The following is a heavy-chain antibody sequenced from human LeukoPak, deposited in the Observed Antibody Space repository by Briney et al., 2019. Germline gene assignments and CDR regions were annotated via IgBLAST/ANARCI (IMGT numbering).Heavy chain of an antibody. V-gene: IGHV1-2*02. Sequence: GDSVKVSCKASRYTFTGYYMHWVRQAPGQGLEWMGWINPNSGGTNYAQKFQGRVTMTRDTSISTAYMELSRLRSDDTAVYYCARSNTMVRGVITGSLDYWGQGTLVTVSS. CDR2: INPNSGGT. CDR3: ARSNTMVRGVITGSLDY. CDR1: RYTFTGYY. J-gene: IGHJ4*02. D-gene: IGHD3-10*01.